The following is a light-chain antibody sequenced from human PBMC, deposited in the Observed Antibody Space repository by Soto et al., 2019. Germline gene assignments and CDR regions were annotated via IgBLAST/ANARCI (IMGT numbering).Light chain of an antibody. Sequence: QSVLTQPASVSGSPGQSITIPCTGTSSDVGGYNYVSWYQQHPGKAPKLMIYDVSSRPSGVSNRFSGSKSGNTASLTISGLQAEDEADYYCSSYTSSVTVVFGGGTKVTVL. J-gene: IGLJ2*01. CDR1: SSDVGGYNY. CDR3: SSYTSSVTVV. CDR2: DVS. V-gene: IGLV2-14*01.